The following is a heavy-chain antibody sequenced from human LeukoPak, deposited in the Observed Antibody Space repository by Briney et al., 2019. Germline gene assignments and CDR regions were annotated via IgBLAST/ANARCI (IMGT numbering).Heavy chain of an antibody. CDR2: IYYSGST. V-gene: IGHV4-59*01. CDR3: ARVYYDILTGSTYYYYYYYMDV. CDR1: GGSISSYY. Sequence: SETLSLTCTVSGGSISSYYWSWIRQPPGKGLEWIGYIYYSGSTNYNPSLKSLVTISVDTSKNQFSLKLSSVTAADTAVYYCARVYYDILTGSTYYYYYYYMDVWGKGTTVTVSS. J-gene: IGHJ6*03. D-gene: IGHD3-9*01.